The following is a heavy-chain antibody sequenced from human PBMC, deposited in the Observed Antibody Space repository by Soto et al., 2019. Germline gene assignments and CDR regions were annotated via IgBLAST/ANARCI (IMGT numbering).Heavy chain of an antibody. V-gene: IGHV4-4*07. CDR2: IYSSGST. J-gene: IGHJ6*02. CDR1: GGSMSSYF. CDR3: ARVKTVDYYGMGV. Sequence: QVQLQESGPGLVKPSETLSLTCNVSGGSMSSYFWSWIRQPAGKGLEWIGRIYSSGSTNYNPSLKSRVTMSIDTSKNQFSLKLSSVTAAYTAVYFSARVKTVDYYGMGVWGQGTTVTVSS.